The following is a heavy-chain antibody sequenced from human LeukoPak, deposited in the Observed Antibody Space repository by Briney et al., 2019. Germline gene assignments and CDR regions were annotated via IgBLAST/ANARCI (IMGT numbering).Heavy chain of an antibody. CDR2: INHSGST. Sequence: SETLSLTCAVYGGSFSGYYWSWIRQPPGKGLEWIGEINHSGSTNYNPSLKSRVTISVDTSKNQFSLKLSSVTAADTAVYYCARGVYSSSWTPPGYWGQGTLVTVSS. J-gene: IGHJ4*02. V-gene: IGHV4-34*01. D-gene: IGHD6-13*01. CDR3: ARGVYSSSWTPPGY. CDR1: GGSFSGYY.